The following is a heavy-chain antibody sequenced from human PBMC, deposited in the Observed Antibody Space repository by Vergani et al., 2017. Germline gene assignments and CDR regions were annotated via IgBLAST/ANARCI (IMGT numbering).Heavy chain of an antibody. J-gene: IGHJ6*03. Sequence: QVQLVQSGAEVKKPGASVKVSCKASGYTFTGYYMHWVRQAPGQGLEWMGWINPNSGGTNYAQKFQGRVTMTRDTSISTAYMELSRLRSDDTAVYYCAGPDVVVPAAISYAYYMDVWGKGTTVTVSS. CDR1: GYTFTGYY. V-gene: IGHV1-2*02. CDR2: INPNSGGT. CDR3: AGPDVVVPAAISYAYYMDV. D-gene: IGHD2-2*02.